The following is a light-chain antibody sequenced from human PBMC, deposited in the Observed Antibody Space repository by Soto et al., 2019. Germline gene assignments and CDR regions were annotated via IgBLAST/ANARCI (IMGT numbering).Light chain of an antibody. CDR1: SSDVGVYNY. CDR3: CSYAGSYTLV. V-gene: IGLV2-11*01. CDR2: DVN. Sequence: QSVLTQPRSVSGSPGQSVTISCTGTSSDVGVYNYVSWYQQHPGKAPKLLIYDVNRRPSGVPVRFSGSKAGNTASLTISGLQAEDEADYYCCSYAGSYTLVLGGGTKVTVL. J-gene: IGLJ2*01.